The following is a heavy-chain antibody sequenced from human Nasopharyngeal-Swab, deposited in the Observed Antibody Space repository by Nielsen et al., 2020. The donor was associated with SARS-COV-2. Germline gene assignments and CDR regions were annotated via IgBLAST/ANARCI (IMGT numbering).Heavy chain of an antibody. J-gene: IGHJ5*02. CDR3: AREGRITMVRGVITKTNWFDP. D-gene: IGHD3-10*01. CDR2: IYYSGST. Sequence: SETLSLTCTVSGGSISSYYWSWIRQPPGKGLEGIGYIYYSGSTNYNPSLKSRVTISVDTSKNQFSLKLSSVTAADTAVYYCAREGRITMVRGVITKTNWFDPWGQGTLVTVSS. CDR1: GGSISSYY. V-gene: IGHV4-59*01.